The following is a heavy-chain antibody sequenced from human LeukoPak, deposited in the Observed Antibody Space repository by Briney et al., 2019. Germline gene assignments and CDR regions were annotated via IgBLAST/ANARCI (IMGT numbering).Heavy chain of an antibody. CDR1: GGTFSSYA. J-gene: IGHJ4*02. Sequence: SVKVSCKASGGTFSSYAISWVRQAPGQGLEWMGGIIPIFGTANYAQKFQGRVTITADESTSTAYMELRSLRSDDTAVYYCARDEMSGSYPLDYWGQGTLVTVSS. CDR2: IIPIFGTA. V-gene: IGHV1-69*13. CDR3: ARDEMSGSYPLDY. D-gene: IGHD1-26*01.